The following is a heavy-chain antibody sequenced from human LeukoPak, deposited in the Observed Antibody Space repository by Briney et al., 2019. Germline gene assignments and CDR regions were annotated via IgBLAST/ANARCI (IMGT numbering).Heavy chain of an antibody. CDR1: GFTFSSYA. Sequence: GGSLRLSCAASGFTFSSYAMHWVRQAPGKGLEWVAVTSYDGSNKYYADSVKGRFTISRDNSKNTLYLQMNSLRAEDTAVYYCARDSVEVRGVIIPYYFDYWGQGTLVTVSS. J-gene: IGHJ4*02. CDR3: ARDSVEVRGVIIPYYFDY. V-gene: IGHV3-30-3*01. D-gene: IGHD3-10*01. CDR2: TSYDGSNK.